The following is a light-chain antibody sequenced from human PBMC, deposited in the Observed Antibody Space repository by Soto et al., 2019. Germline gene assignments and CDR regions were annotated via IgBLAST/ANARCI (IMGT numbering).Light chain of an antibody. Sequence: VVTQSPATMSVCPGERATLSCRASQSVNNNLAWYQQKPGQAPRLLIHAISIRATGIPARFSGSGSGTEFTLTISSLQSEDFALYYCQQYNNWRTFGQGTKVDIK. CDR1: QSVNNN. J-gene: IGKJ1*01. CDR2: AIS. V-gene: IGKV3-15*01. CDR3: QQYNNWRT.